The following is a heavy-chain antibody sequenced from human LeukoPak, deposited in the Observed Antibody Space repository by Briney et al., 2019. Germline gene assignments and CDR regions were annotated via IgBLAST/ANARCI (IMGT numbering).Heavy chain of an antibody. CDR2: IYTSGST. Sequence: SETLSLTCTVSGVSSSSYYWSWIRQPAGKGLEGIGRIYTSGSTNYNPSPKSPVTMSVDTSQKQFSRKISSVTAADTAVYYCARDTWRRAWFDPWGQGTLVTVSS. CDR3: ARDTWRRAWFDP. J-gene: IGHJ5*02. V-gene: IGHV4-4*07. CDR1: GVSSSSYY. D-gene: IGHD2/OR15-2a*01.